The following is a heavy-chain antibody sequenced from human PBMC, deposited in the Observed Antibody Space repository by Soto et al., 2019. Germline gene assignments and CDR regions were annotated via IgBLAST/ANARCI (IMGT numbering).Heavy chain of an antibody. D-gene: IGHD6-19*01. CDR2: INAGNGNT. CDR3: ARDGVIAVAGTFDY. V-gene: IGHV1-3*01. J-gene: IGHJ4*02. Sequence: GASVKVSCKASGYTFTSYAMYWVRQAPGQRLEWMGWINAGNGNTKYSQKFQGRVTITRDTSASTAYMELSSLRSEDTAVYYCARDGVIAVAGTFDYWGQGTLVTVSS. CDR1: GYTFTSYA.